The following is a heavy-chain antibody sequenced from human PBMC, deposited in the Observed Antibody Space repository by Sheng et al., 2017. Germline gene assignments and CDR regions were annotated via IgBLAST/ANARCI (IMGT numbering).Heavy chain of an antibody. Sequence: QVQLQQWGAGLLKPSETLSLTCAVYGGSFSGYYWSWIRQPPGKGLEWIGEINHSGSTQTXKPVPLKSRVTISVDTSKNQFSLKLSSVTAADTAVYYCARGRRRLGSSSWLPLLDYVGPGNPGHRLL. CDR1: GGSFSGYY. CDR2: INHSGST. J-gene: IGHJ4*02. CDR3: ARGRRRLGSSSWLPLLDY. V-gene: IGHV4-34*01. D-gene: IGHD6-13*01.